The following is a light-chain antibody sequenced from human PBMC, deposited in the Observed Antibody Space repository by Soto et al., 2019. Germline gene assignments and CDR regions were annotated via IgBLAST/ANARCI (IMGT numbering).Light chain of an antibody. Sequence: QSALTQPASVSGSPGQSITISCTGTNSDVGTYNYVSWFQQHPGKAPKLMIYEVRNWPSGVSNRFSGSKSGKTASLTISGLQGEDEADYYCASYRSGSTYVFGSGTQLTVL. CDR2: EVR. CDR1: NSDVGTYNY. V-gene: IGLV2-14*01. CDR3: ASYRSGSTYV. J-gene: IGLJ1*01.